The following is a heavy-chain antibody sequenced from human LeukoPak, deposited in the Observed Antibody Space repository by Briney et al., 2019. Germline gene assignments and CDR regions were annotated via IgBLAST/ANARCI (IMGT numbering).Heavy chain of an antibody. Sequence: ASVKVSCKASGYTFTSYDINWVRQATGQGLEWVGWMNPNSGNTGYAQKFQGRVTMTRNTSISTAYMELSSLRSEDTAVYYCARMGKYYYDSSGYYTPFDYWGQGTLVTVSS. D-gene: IGHD3-22*01. CDR3: ARMGKYYYDSSGYYTPFDY. CDR1: GYTFTSYD. J-gene: IGHJ4*02. V-gene: IGHV1-8*01. CDR2: MNPNSGNT.